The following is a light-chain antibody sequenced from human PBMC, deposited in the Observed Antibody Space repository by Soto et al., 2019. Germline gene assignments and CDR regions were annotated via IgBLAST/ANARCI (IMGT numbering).Light chain of an antibody. CDR2: AAS. J-gene: IGKJ3*01. CDR3: QQSYSIPRT. Sequence: DIQMTQSPSSLSASLGDRVTITCRASQNISNYLNWYQPKPGRAPKLLIYAASSLQSWVPSRFSGSGSGTYLRLTISILQPEDFATYYCQQSYSIPRTFVPGTKVDIK. CDR1: QNISNY. V-gene: IGKV1-39*01.